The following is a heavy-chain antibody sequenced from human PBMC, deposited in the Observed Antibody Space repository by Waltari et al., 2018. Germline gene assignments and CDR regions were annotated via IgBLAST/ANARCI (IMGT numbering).Heavy chain of an antibody. CDR1: GYTFTDYY. V-gene: IGHV1-2*02. CDR2: IYPSSGGT. Sequence: QVQMVQSGAEVKKPGASMKVSCKASGYTFTDYYIHWMRQDPGQGLEWMGWIYPSSGGTKYAQKFQSRVTMTSDTSISTAYMELNSLTSDDTAIYYCTRDTPHLVLDYWGQGSPVTVSS. CDR3: TRDTPHLVLDY. D-gene: IGHD2-15*01. J-gene: IGHJ4*02.